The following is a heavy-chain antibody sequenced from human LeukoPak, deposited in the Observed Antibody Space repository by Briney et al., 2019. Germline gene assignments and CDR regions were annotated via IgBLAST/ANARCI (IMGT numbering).Heavy chain of an antibody. Sequence: SETLSLTCAVYGGSLSGYYWSWIRQPPGKGLEWIGEINHSGSTNYNPSLKSRVTISVDTSKNQFSLKLSSVTAADTAVYYCAGGLLVDYGGNSPTLDYWGQGTLVTVSS. CDR2: INHSGST. CDR1: GGSLSGYY. D-gene: IGHD4-23*01. V-gene: IGHV4-34*01. CDR3: AGGLLVDYGGNSPTLDY. J-gene: IGHJ4*02.